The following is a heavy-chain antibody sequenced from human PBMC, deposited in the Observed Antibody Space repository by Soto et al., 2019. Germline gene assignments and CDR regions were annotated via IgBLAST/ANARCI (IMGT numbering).Heavy chain of an antibody. D-gene: IGHD5-18*01. CDR1: GFSVSSYG. Sequence: PGGSLRLSCAASGFSVSSYGMHWVRQAPGKGLEWVAVIWSDGSDRYSPDSVKGRFSISRDNSKNTLYLQMNSLRAEDTAVYYCARGSDTSMVRPFDYRGQGTLVTVSS. V-gene: IGHV3-33*01. CDR3: ARGSDTSMVRPFDY. CDR2: IWSDGSDR. J-gene: IGHJ4*02.